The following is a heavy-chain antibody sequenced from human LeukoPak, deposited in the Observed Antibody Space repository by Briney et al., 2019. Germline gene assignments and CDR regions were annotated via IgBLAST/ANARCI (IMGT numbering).Heavy chain of an antibody. Sequence: QSGGSLRLSCAASEFTFSSYAMQWVRQAPGKGLEWVSGISASGGSTYYADSVKGRFTISRDNSKNTLYLKMNRLRAEDTAIYYCAKYVSAKGPPYGLDVWGQGTTVTVSS. V-gene: IGHV3-23*01. CDR1: EFTFSSYA. CDR2: ISASGGST. CDR3: AKYVSAKGPPYGLDV. J-gene: IGHJ6*02. D-gene: IGHD2/OR15-2a*01.